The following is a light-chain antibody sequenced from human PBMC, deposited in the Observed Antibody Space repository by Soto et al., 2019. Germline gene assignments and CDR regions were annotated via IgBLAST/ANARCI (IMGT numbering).Light chain of an antibody. V-gene: IGKV3-15*01. CDR2: DAS. CDR3: QQYNNWPPST. CDR1: QSVTSK. Sequence: ELVMTQSPATLSVSPGERATLSCRASQSVTSKLAWYQQKPGQATRLLIYDASTRATGIPARFSGSGSGTEFTLTISSQQSEDFAVYYCQQYNNWPPSTFGQGTKLEIK. J-gene: IGKJ2*01.